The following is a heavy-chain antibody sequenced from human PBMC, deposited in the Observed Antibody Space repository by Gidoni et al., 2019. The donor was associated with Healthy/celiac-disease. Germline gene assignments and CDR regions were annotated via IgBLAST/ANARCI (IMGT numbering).Heavy chain of an antibody. CDR2: IWYDGSNK. Sequence: QVQLVESGGGVVQPGRSLRLSCAASGFTFGSGGMHWVRQAPGKGLEWVSVIWYDGSNKYYADAVKGRFTISRDNSKNTLYLQMNSLRAEDTAVYYCARMDGTMVRGVERLDYWGQGTLVTVSS. CDR1: GFTFGSGG. V-gene: IGHV3-33*01. CDR3: ARMDGTMVRGVERLDY. D-gene: IGHD3-10*01. J-gene: IGHJ4*02.